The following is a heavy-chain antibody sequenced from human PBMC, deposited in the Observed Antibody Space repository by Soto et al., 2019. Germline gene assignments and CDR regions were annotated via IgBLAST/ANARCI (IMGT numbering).Heavy chain of an antibody. D-gene: IGHD3-22*01. Sequence: PGGSLRLSCSGSGFIFSIYAVHWVRQAPGKGLEYVSFISIDGSGTHYADSVKGRFTISRDNSKNTAYLQMSSLRHEDTAVYYCVKGEYYYDGSAYYPFDYWGQGRMVTVSS. CDR2: ISIDGSGT. J-gene: IGHJ4*02. CDR1: GFIFSIYA. V-gene: IGHV3-64D*06. CDR3: VKGEYYYDGSAYYPFDY.